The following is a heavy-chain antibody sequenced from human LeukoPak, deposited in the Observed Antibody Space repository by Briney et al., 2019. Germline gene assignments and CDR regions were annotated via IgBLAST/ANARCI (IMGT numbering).Heavy chain of an antibody. CDR1: GFIFSDYW. D-gene: IGHD4-23*01. V-gene: IGHV3-21*01. Sequence: PGGSLRLSCAASGFIFSDYWMTWVRQAPGKGLEWVSTISGSSRSYIYYADSVKGRFTISRDNAKNSLYLQMSSLRAEDTAVYYCARPNLTDYGGNFDYWGQGTLVTVSS. J-gene: IGHJ4*02. CDR2: ISGSSRSYI. CDR3: ARPNLTDYGGNFDY.